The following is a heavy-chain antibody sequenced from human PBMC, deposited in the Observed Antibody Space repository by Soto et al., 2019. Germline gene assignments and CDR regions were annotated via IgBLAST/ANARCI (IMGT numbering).Heavy chain of an antibody. Sequence: SDTLSLTCTVSGGSISSGYYYWSWIRQPPGKGLEWIGYIYYSGSTYYNPSLKSRVTISVDTSKNQFSLKLSSVTAADSAVYYCARGMVSTVTTALQHWGQGTLVNVSS. D-gene: IGHD4-17*01. V-gene: IGHV4-30-4*02. CDR2: IYYSGST. CDR3: ARGMVSTVTTALQH. J-gene: IGHJ1*01. CDR1: GGSISSGYYY.